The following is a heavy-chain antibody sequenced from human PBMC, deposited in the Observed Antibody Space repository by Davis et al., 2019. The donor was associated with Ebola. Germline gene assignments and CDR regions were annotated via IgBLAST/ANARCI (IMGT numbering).Heavy chain of an antibody. J-gene: IGHJ3*02. D-gene: IGHD3-16*01. CDR1: GYSFTSYW. CDR2: IDPSDSYT. CDR3: ARRMMTFGGVTSKLEAFDI. V-gene: IGHV5-10-1*01. Sequence: KVSCKASGYSFTSYWITWVRQMPGKGLEWMGRIDPSDSYTNYSPSFQGHVTISVDKSISTAYLQWSSLKASDTAMYYCARRMMTFGGVTSKLEAFDIWGQGTMVTVSS.